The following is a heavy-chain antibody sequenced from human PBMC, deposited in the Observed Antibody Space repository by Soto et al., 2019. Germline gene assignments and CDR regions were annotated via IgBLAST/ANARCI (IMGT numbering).Heavy chain of an antibody. CDR1: GFTVSSNY. J-gene: IGHJ6*02. CDR2: IYSSGNT. D-gene: IGHD1-20*01. CDR3: ARGWNNSNGDDGMDD. Sequence: GGSLRLSCAASGFTVSSNYMSWVRQAPGKGLEWVSVIYSSGNTYYADSVKGRFIICRDNAQNTLYFQMNSLRDEDKAVDYCARGWNNSNGDDGMDDWGQGTTVTVSS. V-gene: IGHV3-66*01.